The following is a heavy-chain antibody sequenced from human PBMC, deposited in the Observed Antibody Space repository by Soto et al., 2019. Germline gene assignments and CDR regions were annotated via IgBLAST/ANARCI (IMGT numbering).Heavy chain of an antibody. V-gene: IGHV3-9*01. CDR1: GFTFDDYA. J-gene: IGHJ4*02. CDR3: AKDYGGVVVAAHFDY. D-gene: IGHD6-19*01. CDR2: ISWNSGSI. Sequence: EVQLVESGGGLVQPGRSLRLSCAASGFTFDDYAMHWVRQAPGKGLEWVSGISWNSGSIGYADSVKGRFTISRDNAKNSLYRQMNSRRVEDTALYDCAKDYGGVVVAAHFDYWGQGTLVTVSS.